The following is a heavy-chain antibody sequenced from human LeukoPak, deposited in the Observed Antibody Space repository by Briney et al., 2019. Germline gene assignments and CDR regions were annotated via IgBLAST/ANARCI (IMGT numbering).Heavy chain of an antibody. Sequence: SETLSLTCTVSGGSISSSSYYWGWIRQPPGKGLEWIGNSGSTYYNPSLKSRVTILVDTSKNQFSLKLSSVTAADTAVYYCARVLVAGTIDYWGQGTLVTVSS. J-gene: IGHJ4*02. D-gene: IGHD6-19*01. CDR1: GGSISSSSYY. CDR2: SGST. V-gene: IGHV4-39*07. CDR3: ARVLVAGTIDY.